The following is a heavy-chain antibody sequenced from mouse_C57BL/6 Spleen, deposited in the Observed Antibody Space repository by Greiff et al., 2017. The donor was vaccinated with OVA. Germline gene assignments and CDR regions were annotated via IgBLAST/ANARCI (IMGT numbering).Heavy chain of an antibody. CDR2: INPNNGGT. D-gene: IGHD2-5*01. CDR1: GYTFTDYY. J-gene: IGHJ3*01. V-gene: IGHV1-26*01. CDR3: ARGDYSNSLPFAY. Sequence: VQLQQSGPELVKPGASVKISCKASGYTFTDYYMNWVKQSHGKSLEWIGDINPNNGGTSYNQKFKGKATLTVDKSSSTAYMELRSLTSEDSAVYYCARGDYSNSLPFAYWGQGTLVTVSA.